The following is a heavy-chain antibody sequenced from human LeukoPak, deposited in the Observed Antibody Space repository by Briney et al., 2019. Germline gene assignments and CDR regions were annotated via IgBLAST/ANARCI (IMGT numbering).Heavy chain of an antibody. D-gene: IGHD6-19*01. V-gene: IGHV4-28*01. CDR2: INYSGST. J-gene: IGHJ3*02. Sequence: PSDTLSLTCAVSGYSISSNHWWAWIRQPPGKGLEWIGPINYSGSTYYNPYNPSLTSRVTMSVDTSKNQFRLELDSVTEIDTAMYYCARNQAVAANRGAFDIWGQGTMVSVYS. CDR1: GYSISSNHW. CDR3: ARNQAVAANRGAFDI.